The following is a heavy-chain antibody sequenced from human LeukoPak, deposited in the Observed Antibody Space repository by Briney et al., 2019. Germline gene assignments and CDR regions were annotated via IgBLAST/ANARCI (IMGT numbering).Heavy chain of an antibody. J-gene: IGHJ6*03. CDR1: GFTFSSYA. Sequence: PGGSLRRSCAASGFTFSSYAMTWVRQAPGQGLEWVAAISGSGGGTFYSDSVKGRFTISRDNSKNTLYLQMNSLRAEDTAVYYCAKGGTKLYYYYMDVWGKGTTLTVSS. D-gene: IGHD1-1*01. CDR3: AKGGTKLYYYYMDV. V-gene: IGHV3-23*01. CDR2: ISGSGGGT.